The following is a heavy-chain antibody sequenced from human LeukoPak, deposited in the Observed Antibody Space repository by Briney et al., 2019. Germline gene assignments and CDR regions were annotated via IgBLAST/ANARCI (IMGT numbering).Heavy chain of an antibody. CDR3: ARSSIVVVPAAMLRLAGRAFDI. Sequence: SETLSLTCAVYGGSFSGYYWSWIRQPPGKGLEWIGEINHSGSTTYNPSRKSRVPIPVDPSKNQVSLKLSSVTAADTAVYYCARSSIVVVPAAMLRLAGRAFDIWGQGTMVTVSS. CDR2: INHSGST. J-gene: IGHJ3*02. D-gene: IGHD2-2*01. V-gene: IGHV4-34*01. CDR1: GGSFSGYY.